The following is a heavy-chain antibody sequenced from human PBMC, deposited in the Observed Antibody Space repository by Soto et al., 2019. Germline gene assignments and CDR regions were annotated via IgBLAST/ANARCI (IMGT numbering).Heavy chain of an antibody. J-gene: IGHJ4*02. D-gene: IGHD3-22*01. CDR1: GFTFSSYA. V-gene: IGHV3-30-3*01. Sequence: GGSLRLSCAASGFTFSSYAMHWVRQAPGKGLEWVAVISYDGSNKYYADSVKGRFTISRDNSKNTLYLQMNSLRAEDTAVYYCATTYYYDSSGEGEAFDYWGQGTLVTVSS. CDR2: ISYDGSNK. CDR3: ATTYYYDSSGEGEAFDY.